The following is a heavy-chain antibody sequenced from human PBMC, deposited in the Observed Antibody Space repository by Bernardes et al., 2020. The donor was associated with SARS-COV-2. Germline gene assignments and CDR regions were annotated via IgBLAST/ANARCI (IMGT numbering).Heavy chain of an antibody. CDR3: ARDTGGYFDRSGNFDY. V-gene: IGHV3-48*03. Sequence: GGSLRLSCAGSGFTFSSYEMNWVRQAPGKGLEWISYISSSGSTTYYAASVKGRFTISRDNAANSLYLQMNNLRAEDTAVYYCARDTGGYFDRSGNFDYWGQGTLVTVSS. CDR2: ISSSGSTT. CDR1: GFTFSSYE. D-gene: IGHD3-22*01. J-gene: IGHJ4*02.